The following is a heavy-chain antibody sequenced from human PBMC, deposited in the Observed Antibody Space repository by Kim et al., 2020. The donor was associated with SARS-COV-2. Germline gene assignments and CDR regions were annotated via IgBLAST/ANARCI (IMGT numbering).Heavy chain of an antibody. Sequence: SETLSLTCAVYGGSFSGYYWSWIRQPPGKGLEWIGEINHSGSTNYNPSLKSRVTISVDTSKNQFSLKLSSVTAADTAVYYCARGGYSYGYYFDYWGQGTLVTVSS. J-gene: IGHJ4*02. V-gene: IGHV4-34*01. CDR2: INHSGST. CDR3: ARGGYSYGYYFDY. CDR1: GGSFSGYY. D-gene: IGHD5-18*01.